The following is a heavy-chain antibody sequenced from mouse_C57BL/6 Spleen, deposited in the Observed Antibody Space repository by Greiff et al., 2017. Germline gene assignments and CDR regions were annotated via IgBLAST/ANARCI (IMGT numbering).Heavy chain of an antibody. CDR1: GYTFTSYW. J-gene: IGHJ2*01. V-gene: IGHV1-53*01. Sequence: VQLQQPGTELVKPGASVKLSCKASGYTFTSYWMHWVKQRPGQGLEWIGNINPSNGGTNYNEKFKSKATLTVDKSSSTAYMQLSSLTSEDSAVYYCARGVIAVRVDYDYFDYWGQGTTLTVSS. CDR3: ARGVIAVRVDYDYFDY. CDR2: INPSNGGT. D-gene: IGHD2-4*01.